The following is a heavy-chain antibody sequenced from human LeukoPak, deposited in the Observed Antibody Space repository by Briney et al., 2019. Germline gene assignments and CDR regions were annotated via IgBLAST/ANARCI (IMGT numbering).Heavy chain of an antibody. V-gene: IGHV1-8*01. CDR1: GYTFTSYD. Sequence: ASVKVSCKASGYTFTSYDINWVRQATGQWLEWMGWMNPNSGNTGYVQKFQGRVTMTRNTSISTAYMELSSLRSEDTAVYYCARGHSGYDSGWGSDDWGQGTLVTVSS. CDR3: ARGHSGYDSGWGSDD. D-gene: IGHD5-12*01. J-gene: IGHJ4*02. CDR2: MNPNSGNT.